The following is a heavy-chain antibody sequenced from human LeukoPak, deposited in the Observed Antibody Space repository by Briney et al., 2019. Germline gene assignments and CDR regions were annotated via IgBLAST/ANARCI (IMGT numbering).Heavy chain of an antibody. CDR1: GFTFSSYA. J-gene: IGHJ4*02. V-gene: IGHV3-23*01. CDR3: ARDRFRYCSSTSCYPRHFDY. CDR2: ISGSGGST. Sequence: GGSLRLSCAASGFTFSSYAMSWVRQAPGKGLEWVSAISGSGGSTYYADSVKGRFTISRDNSKNTLYLQMNSLRAEDTAVYYCARDRFRYCSSTSCYPRHFDYWGQGTLVTVSS. D-gene: IGHD2-2*01.